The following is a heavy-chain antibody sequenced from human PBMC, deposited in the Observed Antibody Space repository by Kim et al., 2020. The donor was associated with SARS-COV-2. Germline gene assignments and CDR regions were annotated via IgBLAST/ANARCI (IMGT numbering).Heavy chain of an antibody. D-gene: IGHD6-19*01. J-gene: IGHJ5*01. CDR1: GFTFSGSA. V-gene: IGHV3-73*01. CDR3: TKPPSRIGSGWSDS. Sequence: GGSLRLSCAASGFTFSGSAIHWVRLASGKGLEFVCRIRSKVNDYAYTYATSGRGRFTISRDDARNTVYLQMSSLKSEDTAVYYCTKPPSRIGSGWSDSWG. CDR2: IRSKVNDYAY.